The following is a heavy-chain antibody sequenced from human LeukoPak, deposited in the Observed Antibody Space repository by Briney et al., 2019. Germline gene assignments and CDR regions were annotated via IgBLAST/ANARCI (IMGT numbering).Heavy chain of an antibody. CDR3: TRGTNNNSY. Sequence: GGSLRLSCAASGFTFSDYWMTWVRLAPGRGLQWVATIKSDGSEKFYVDSVKGRFTISRDNAQNSLSLQMNSLRADDSAAYFCTRGTNNNSYWGQGTLVTVSS. J-gene: IGHJ4*02. D-gene: IGHD1/OR15-1a*01. CDR1: GFTFSDYW. V-gene: IGHV3-7*01. CDR2: IKSDGSEK.